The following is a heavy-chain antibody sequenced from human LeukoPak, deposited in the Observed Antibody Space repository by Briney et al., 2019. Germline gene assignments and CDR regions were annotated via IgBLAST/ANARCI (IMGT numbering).Heavy chain of an antibody. CDR1: GGSISSYC. D-gene: IGHD3-3*01. Sequence: PSETLSLTCTVSGGSISSYCWSWIRQPPGKGLEWIGYIFYSGSTNYNPSLKSRVTISVDTSRNQFSLKLSSVTAADTAVYYCVRSDDFWSGYYGYWGQGTLVTVSS. CDR3: VRSDDFWSGYYGY. V-gene: IGHV4-59*01. J-gene: IGHJ4*02. CDR2: IFYSGST.